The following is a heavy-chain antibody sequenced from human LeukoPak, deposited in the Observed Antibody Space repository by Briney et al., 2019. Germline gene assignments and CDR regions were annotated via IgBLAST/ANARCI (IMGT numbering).Heavy chain of an antibody. J-gene: IGHJ6*03. CDR3: ARPGFAVAGYYYMDV. D-gene: IGHD6-19*01. Sequence: GDSLKISCKGSGYSFTSYWIGWVRQMPGKGLEWMGIIYPGDSDTRYSPSFQGQVTISADKSISTAYLQWSSLKASDTAMYYCARPGFAVAGYYYMDVCGKGTTVTVSS. CDR1: GYSFTSYW. CDR2: IYPGDSDT. V-gene: IGHV5-51*01.